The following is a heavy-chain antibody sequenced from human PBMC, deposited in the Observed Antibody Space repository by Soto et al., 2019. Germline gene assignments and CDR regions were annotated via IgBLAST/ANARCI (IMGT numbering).Heavy chain of an antibody. D-gene: IGHD3-22*01. Sequence: QVQLVQSGAEVKKPGSSVKVSCKASGGTFSSYAISWVRQAPGQGLEWMGGIIPIFGTANYAQKFQGRVTITADKSTSTAYMELSSLRSEDTAVYYCARRPHYYDSSPGGMDVWGQGTTVTVSS. V-gene: IGHV1-69*06. J-gene: IGHJ6*02. CDR2: IIPIFGTA. CDR1: GGTFSSYA. CDR3: ARRPHYYDSSPGGMDV.